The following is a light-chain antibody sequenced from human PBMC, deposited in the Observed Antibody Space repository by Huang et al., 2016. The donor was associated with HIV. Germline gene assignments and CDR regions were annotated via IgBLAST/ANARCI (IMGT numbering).Light chain of an antibody. CDR1: QSVKR. CDR2: DVS. V-gene: IGKV3-15*01. CDR3: QQYDEWPPWS. J-gene: IGKJ1*01. Sequence: EIVMTQSPPTLSASPGERSTLSCRANQSVKRLAWYQQRPGQAPKLLVYDVSSRATGTPARFSGSGSGTDFTLTINTLQSEDFALYYCQQYDEWPPWSFGQGTRVDMK.